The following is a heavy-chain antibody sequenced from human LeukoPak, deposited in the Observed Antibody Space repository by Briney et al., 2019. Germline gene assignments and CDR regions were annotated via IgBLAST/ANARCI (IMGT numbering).Heavy chain of an antibody. V-gene: IGHV1-18*01. CDR2: VSAYNGNT. Sequence: ASVKVSCKASGYTFTSYGISWVRQAPGQGLEWMGWVSAYNGNTNYAQKLQGRVTMTTDTSTSTAYMELRSLRSDDTAVYYCARDLLRWTTVSLGTNYYYYYMDVWGKGTTVTVSS. J-gene: IGHJ6*03. CDR1: GYTFTSYG. D-gene: IGHD4-11*01. CDR3: ARDLLRWTTVSLGTNYYYYYMDV.